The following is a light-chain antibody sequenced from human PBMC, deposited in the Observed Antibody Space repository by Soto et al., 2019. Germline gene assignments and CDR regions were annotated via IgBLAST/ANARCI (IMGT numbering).Light chain of an antibody. V-gene: IGKV1-27*01. J-gene: IGKJ4*01. CDR1: QGISNY. CDR2: AAS. Sequence: DIQMTQSPSSLSASVGDRVTITCRASQGISNYLAWYHQKPGKVPELLVYAASTLQSGVPFRSSGSGSSTAFILTISSLQPEDVTTYYCHKYNHAPTFGAGTKVEIK. CDR3: HKYNHAPT.